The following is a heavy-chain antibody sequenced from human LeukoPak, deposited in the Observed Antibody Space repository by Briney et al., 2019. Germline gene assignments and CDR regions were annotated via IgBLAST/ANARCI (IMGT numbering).Heavy chain of an antibody. J-gene: IGHJ4*02. V-gene: IGHV1-8*03. CDR1: GYTFTNYD. D-gene: IGHD7-27*01. CDR3: ARGLGHARRYYFDY. Sequence: GASVKVSCKTSGYTFTNYDINWVRQATGQGLEWMGWMNPYSGYAGYAQKFQGRVTITRNTSISTAYMELSSLTSEDTAVYYCARGLGHARRYYFDYWGQGTLVTVSS. CDR2: MNPYSGYA.